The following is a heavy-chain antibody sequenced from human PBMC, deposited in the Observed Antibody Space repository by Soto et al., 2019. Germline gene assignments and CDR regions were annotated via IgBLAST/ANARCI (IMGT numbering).Heavy chain of an antibody. CDR3: AKLSCTSSTCYFPGWFDP. J-gene: IGHJ5*02. V-gene: IGHV4-31*03. CDR2: VYYSGSS. D-gene: IGHD2-2*01. CDR1: GDSISGGASF. Sequence: SETLSLTCTASGDSISGGASFWSWIRQPPGKGLEWIANVYYSGSSYYNPSLKSRLTISVDTTKNQFSLQLKSMTAADTAVYYCAKLSCTSSTCYFPGWFDPWGQGTLVTVSS.